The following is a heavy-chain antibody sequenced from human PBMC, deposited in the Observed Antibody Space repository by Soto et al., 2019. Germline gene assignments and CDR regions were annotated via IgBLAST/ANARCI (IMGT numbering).Heavy chain of an antibody. CDR3: AKLSCTSSTCYFPGWFDP. J-gene: IGHJ5*02. V-gene: IGHV4-31*03. CDR2: VYYSGSS. D-gene: IGHD2-2*01. CDR1: GDSISGGASF. Sequence: SETLSLTCTASGDSISGGASFWSWIRQPPGKGLEWIANVYYSGSSYYNPSLKSRLTISVDTTKNQFSLQLKSMTAADTAVYYCAKLSCTSSTCYFPGWFDPWGQGTLVTVSS.